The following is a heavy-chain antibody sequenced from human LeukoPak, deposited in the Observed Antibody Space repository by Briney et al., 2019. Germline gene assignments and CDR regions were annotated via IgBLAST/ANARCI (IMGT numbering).Heavy chain of an antibody. J-gene: IGHJ5*02. Sequence: PSETLSLTCTVSGGSISSSSYYWGWIRQPPGKGLEWIGSIYYSGSTYYNPSLKSRVTISVDTSKNQFSLKLSSVTAADTAVYYCAKEGSLEYCSAGSCDYIWFDPWGQGTLVTVSS. D-gene: IGHD2-15*01. V-gene: IGHV4-39*07. CDR2: IYYSGST. CDR1: GGSISSSSYY. CDR3: AKEGSLEYCSAGSCDYIWFDP.